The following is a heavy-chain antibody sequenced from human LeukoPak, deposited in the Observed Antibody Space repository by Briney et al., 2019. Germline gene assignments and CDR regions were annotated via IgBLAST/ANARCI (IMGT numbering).Heavy chain of an antibody. D-gene: IGHD3-9*01. V-gene: IGHV4-59*08. CDR3: ARGGGPAFDWPDDAFDI. J-gene: IGHJ3*02. Sequence: SETLSLTCTVSGGSISSYYWSWIRQPPGKGLEWIGYIYYSGSTNYNPSLKSRVTISVDTSKNQFSLKLSSVTAADTAVYYCARGGGPAFDWPDDAFDIWGQGTMVTVSS. CDR2: IYYSGST. CDR1: GGSISSYY.